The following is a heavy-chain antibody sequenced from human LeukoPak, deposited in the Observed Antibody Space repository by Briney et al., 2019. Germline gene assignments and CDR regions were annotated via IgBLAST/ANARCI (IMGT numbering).Heavy chain of an antibody. CDR1: GCTFSSYA. CDR2: IIPIFGTA. Sequence: SVKVSCKASGCTFSSYAISWVRQAPGQGLECMGGIIPIFGTANYAQKFQGRVTITTDESTSTAYMELNSLRSEDTAVDYCSRARAYDYDSSGYPFGNNWFDPWGQGGLATVSS. D-gene: IGHD3-22*01. CDR3: SRARAYDYDSSGYPFGNNWFDP. J-gene: IGHJ5*02. V-gene: IGHV1-69*05.